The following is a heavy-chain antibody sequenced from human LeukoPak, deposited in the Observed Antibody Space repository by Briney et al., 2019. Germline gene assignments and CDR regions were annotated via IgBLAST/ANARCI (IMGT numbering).Heavy chain of an antibody. CDR2: MNPNSGNT. Sequence: PGASVKVSCKASGYTFTSYDINWVRQATGQGLEWMGWMNPNSGNTGYAQKFQGRVTMTRNTSISTAYMELSSPRSEDTAVYYCARRLAARRYYYGMDVWGQGTTVTVSS. J-gene: IGHJ6*02. D-gene: IGHD6-6*01. CDR1: GYTFTSYD. CDR3: ARRLAARRYYYGMDV. V-gene: IGHV1-8*01.